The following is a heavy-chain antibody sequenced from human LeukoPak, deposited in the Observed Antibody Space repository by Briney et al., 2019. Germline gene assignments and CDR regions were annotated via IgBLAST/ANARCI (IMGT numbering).Heavy chain of an antibody. V-gene: IGHV1-69*02. J-gene: IGHJ4*02. Sequence: SVKVSCKASGGTFSSHTISWVRQAPGQGLEWMGRIIPILGIANYAQKFQGRVTITADKSTSTAYMELSSLRSEDTAVYYCARGARPNYDFWSGHPYYFDYWGQGTLVTVSS. D-gene: IGHD3-3*01. CDR2: IIPILGIA. CDR1: GGTFSSHT. CDR3: ARGARPNYDFWSGHPYYFDY.